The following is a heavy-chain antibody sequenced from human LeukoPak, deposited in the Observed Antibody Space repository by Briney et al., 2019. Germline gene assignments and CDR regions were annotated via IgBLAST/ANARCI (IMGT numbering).Heavy chain of an antibody. J-gene: IGHJ3*02. D-gene: IGHD1-26*01. Sequence: PGGPLRLSCAASGFTFTNYAMSWVRQAPGRGLEWVSVISGRGGSTYYADSVKGRFTISRDNSRNTLYLQINSLRAEDTAMYYCARWGGATAATKAFDIWGQGTMVTVSS. V-gene: IGHV3-23*01. CDR1: GFTFTNYA. CDR3: ARWGGATAATKAFDI. CDR2: ISGRGGST.